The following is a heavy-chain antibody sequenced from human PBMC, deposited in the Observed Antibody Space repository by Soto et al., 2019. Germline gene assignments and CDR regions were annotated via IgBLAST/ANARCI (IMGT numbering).Heavy chain of an antibody. J-gene: IGHJ6*02. Sequence: PSETLPLTCIPSGGSLTSYYWSWTRQLPRLGLEWTGYIYYSGSANYNPSLKSRVTISVDTSKNQFSLKLSAVTAADTAVYYCAIADYDLWSGRIDDDYGMDVWGQRTTVTVSS. V-gene: IGHV4-59*01. CDR1: GGSLTSYY. CDR3: AIADYDLWSGRIDDDYGMDV. D-gene: IGHD3-3*01. CDR2: IYYSGSA.